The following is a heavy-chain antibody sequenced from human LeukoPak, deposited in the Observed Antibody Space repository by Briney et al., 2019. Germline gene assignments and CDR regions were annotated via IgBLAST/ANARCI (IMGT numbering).Heavy chain of an antibody. CDR3: ARHRTMVRGVRPRGAFDI. Sequence: PSETLSLTCTVSGFSLSSGYYWSWIRQPPGKGLEWIGEINHSGSTNYNPSLKSRVTISVDTSKNQFSLKLSSVTAADTAVYYCARHRTMVRGVRPRGAFDIWGQGTMVTVSS. V-gene: IGHV4-34*01. CDR1: GFSLSSGYY. D-gene: IGHD3-10*01. J-gene: IGHJ3*02. CDR2: INHSGST.